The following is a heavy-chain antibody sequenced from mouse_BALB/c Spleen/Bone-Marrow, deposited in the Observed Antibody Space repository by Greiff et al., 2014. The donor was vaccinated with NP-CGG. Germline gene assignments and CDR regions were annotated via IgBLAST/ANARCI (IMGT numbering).Heavy chain of an antibody. CDR2: VNPYNGVT. J-gene: IGHJ2*01. V-gene: IGHV1-31*01. CDR1: GYSFTGYY. D-gene: IGHD1-2*01. Sequence: EVQLQQSGPDLVKPGASVQISCKASGYSFTGYYLHWVKQSQGKSLEWIGRVNPYNGVTGYNQKFKGKAILTVDKSSSTAYMELRSLTSEDSAVYYCARLEIKYGYCFDYWGQGTPLTVSS. CDR3: ARLEIKYGYCFDY.